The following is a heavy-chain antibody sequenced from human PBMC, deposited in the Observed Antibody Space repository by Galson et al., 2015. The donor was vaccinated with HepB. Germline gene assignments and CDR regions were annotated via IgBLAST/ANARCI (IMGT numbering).Heavy chain of an antibody. CDR3: ATARYSTSPPDN. V-gene: IGHV1-18*01. CDR2: ISTYNDNK. CDR1: GYTFTHYG. Sequence: SVKVSCKASGYTFTHYGISWVRQAPGQGLEWMAWISTYNDNKNYAQKVQGRVTMTTDTSTSTAYMELRSLTSDDTAVYYCATARYSTSPPDNWGQGTLVTVSS. J-gene: IGHJ4*02. D-gene: IGHD6-6*01.